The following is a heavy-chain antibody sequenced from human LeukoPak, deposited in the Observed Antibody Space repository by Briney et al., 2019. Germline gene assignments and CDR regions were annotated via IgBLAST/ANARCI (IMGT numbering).Heavy chain of an antibody. Sequence: GASVKVSCKASGYTFTSYGISWVRQAPGQGLEWMGWISAYNGNTSYAQKLQGRVTITTDTSTSTAYMELRSLRSDDTAVYYCARDDGYSGYGETFDYWGQGTLVTVSS. CDR3: ARDDGYSGYGETFDY. CDR2: ISAYNGNT. CDR1: GYTFTSYG. V-gene: IGHV1-18*01. J-gene: IGHJ4*02. D-gene: IGHD5-12*01.